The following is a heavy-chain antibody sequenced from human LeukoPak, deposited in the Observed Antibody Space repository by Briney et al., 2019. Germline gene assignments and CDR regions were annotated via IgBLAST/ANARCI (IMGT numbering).Heavy chain of an antibody. D-gene: IGHD6-13*01. Sequence: ASVKVSCKASGGTFSSYAISWVRQAPGQGLEWMGWMNPNSGNTGYAQKFQGRVTMTRNTSISTAYMELSSLRSEDTAVYYCARSLSSSWYYYYGMDVWGQGTTVTVSS. CDR2: MNPNSGNT. V-gene: IGHV1-8*02. CDR1: GGTFSSYA. J-gene: IGHJ6*02. CDR3: ARSLSSSWYYYYGMDV.